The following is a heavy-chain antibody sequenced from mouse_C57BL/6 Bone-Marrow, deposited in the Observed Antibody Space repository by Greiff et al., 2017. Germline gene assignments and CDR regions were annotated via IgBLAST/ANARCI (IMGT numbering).Heavy chain of an antibody. CDR2: IYPGDGAP. V-gene: IGHV1-82*01. CDR3: ARMLLEYYFDS. J-gene: IGHJ2*01. CDR1: GYAFSSSW. D-gene: IGHD2-12*01. Sequence: QVQLKESGPELVKPGATVKISCKAYGYAFSSSWMNWVKQRPGKGLEWIGRIYPGDGAPNYNGKFKGKATLTADKSSSTAYMQLSSLTSEYSAVYFCARMLLEYYFDSWGQGTPLTVSS.